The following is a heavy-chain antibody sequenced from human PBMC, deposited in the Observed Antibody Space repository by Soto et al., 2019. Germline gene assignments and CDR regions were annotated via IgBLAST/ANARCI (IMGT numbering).Heavy chain of an antibody. CDR1: GGTFSSYT. CDR2: IIPILGIA. CDR3: ASQGAYGDYVALRGMDV. D-gene: IGHD4-17*01. J-gene: IGHJ6*02. V-gene: IGHV1-69*02. Sequence: QVQLVQSGAEVKKPGSSVKVSCKASGGTFSSYTISWVRQAPGQGLEWMGRIIPILGIANYAQKFQGRVTITADKSTSTAYMELSSLRSEDTAVYYCASQGAYGDYVALRGMDVWGQGTTVTVSS.